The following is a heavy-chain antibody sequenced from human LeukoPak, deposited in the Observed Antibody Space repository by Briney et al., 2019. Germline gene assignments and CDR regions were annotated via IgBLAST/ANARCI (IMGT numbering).Heavy chain of an antibody. CDR3: ARLSVDTGREIDY. CDR2: IYYSGST. D-gene: IGHD5-18*01. CDR1: GGSISSSSYY. V-gene: IGHV4-61*05. J-gene: IGHJ4*02. Sequence: PSETLSLTCTVSGGSISSSSYYWGWIRQPPGKGLEWIGYIYYSGSTKYNPSLKSRVTISVDTSKNQFSLKLSSVTAADTAVYYCARLSVDTGREIDYWGQGTLATVSS.